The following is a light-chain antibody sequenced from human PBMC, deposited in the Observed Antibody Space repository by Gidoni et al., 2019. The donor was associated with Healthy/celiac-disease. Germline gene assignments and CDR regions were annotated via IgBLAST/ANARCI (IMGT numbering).Light chain of an antibody. CDR1: QSVSSSY. Sequence: DIVLTQSPGTLSLSPGERAPLSCRSSQSVSSSYLAWYQQKPGQAPRLLIYGASSRATGIPDRFSGSGSGTDFTLTISRLEPEDFAVYYCQQYGSSPYTFXXXTKLEIK. CDR2: GAS. V-gene: IGKV3-20*01. CDR3: QQYGSSPYT. J-gene: IGKJ2*01.